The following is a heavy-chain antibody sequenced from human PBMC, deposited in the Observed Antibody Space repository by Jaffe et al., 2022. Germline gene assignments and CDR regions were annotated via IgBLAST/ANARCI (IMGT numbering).Heavy chain of an antibody. D-gene: IGHD3-10*01. V-gene: IGHV3-7*01. Sequence: EVQLVESGGGLVQPGGSLRLSCAASGFTFSSYWMSWVRQAPGKGLEWVANIKQDGSEKYYVDSVKGRFTISRDNAKNSLYLQMNSLRAEDTAVYYCARDCYGSGISLDYWGQGTLVTVSS. J-gene: IGHJ4*02. CDR3: ARDCYGSGISLDY. CDR1: GFTFSSYW. CDR2: IKQDGSEK.